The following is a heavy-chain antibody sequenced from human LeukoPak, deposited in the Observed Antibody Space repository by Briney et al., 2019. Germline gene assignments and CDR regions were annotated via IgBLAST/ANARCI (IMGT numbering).Heavy chain of an antibody. J-gene: IGHJ4*02. CDR1: GFTFSSYG. Sequence: QPGRSLRLSRAASGFTFSSYGMHWVRQAPGKGLEWVAVIWYDGSNKYYADSVKGRFTISRDNSKNTLYLQMNSLRAEDTAVYYCARAARYSGSYADYFDYWGQGTLVTVSS. V-gene: IGHV3-33*01. CDR3: ARAARYSGSYADYFDY. CDR2: IWYDGSNK. D-gene: IGHD1-26*01.